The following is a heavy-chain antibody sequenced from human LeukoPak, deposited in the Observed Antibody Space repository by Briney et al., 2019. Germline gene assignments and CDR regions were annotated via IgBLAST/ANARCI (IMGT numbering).Heavy chain of an antibody. CDR1: GFTFSSYD. V-gene: IGHV3-30*18. J-gene: IGHJ4*02. D-gene: IGHD6-19*01. CDR2: ISYDGRDK. CDR3: AKDSQQWLASHYFDN. Sequence: QAGGSLRLSCAASGFTFSSYDIHWVRQAPGKGLEWVAIISYDGRDKYYADSVKARFTISRDNSKNTLYLQMNSLRAEDTAVYYCAKDSQQWLASHYFDNWGQGTLVTVSS.